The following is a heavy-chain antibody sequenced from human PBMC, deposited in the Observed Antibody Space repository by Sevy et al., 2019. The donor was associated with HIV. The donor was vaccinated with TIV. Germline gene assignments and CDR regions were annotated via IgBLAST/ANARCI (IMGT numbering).Heavy chain of an antibody. Sequence: GGSLRLSCAASGFTFSSYAMHWVRQAPGKGLEWVAVISYDGSNKYYADSVKGRFTISRDNSKNTLYLQMNSLRAEDTAVYYCAREWGGELVTGDSMGRDAFDIWGQGTMVTVSS. CDR2: ISYDGSNK. CDR1: GFTFSSYA. J-gene: IGHJ3*02. D-gene: IGHD7-27*01. CDR3: AREWGGELVTGDSMGRDAFDI. V-gene: IGHV3-30-3*01.